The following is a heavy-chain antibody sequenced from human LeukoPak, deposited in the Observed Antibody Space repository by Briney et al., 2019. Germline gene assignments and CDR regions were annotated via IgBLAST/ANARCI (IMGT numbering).Heavy chain of an antibody. V-gene: IGHV4-34*01. CDR1: GGSFSGYY. Sequence: PSETLSLTCAVYGGSFSGYYWSWIRQPPGKGLEWIGETNHSGSTNYNPSLKSRVTISVDTSKNQFSLKLSSVTAADTAVYYCARDRVLHEGINWGWRAFDIWGQGTMVTVSS. D-gene: IGHD7-27*01. CDR3: ARDRVLHEGINWGWRAFDI. CDR2: TNHSGST. J-gene: IGHJ3*02.